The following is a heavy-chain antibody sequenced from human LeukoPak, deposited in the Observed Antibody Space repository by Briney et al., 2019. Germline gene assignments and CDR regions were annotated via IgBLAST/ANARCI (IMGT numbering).Heavy chain of an antibody. CDR2: IIPIFGTA. V-gene: IGHV1-69*13. CDR1: GGTFSSYA. CDR3: ARSLYYYDSSGSLDY. Sequence: SVKVSCKASGGTFSSYAISWVRQAPGQGLEWMGGIIPIFGTANYAQKFQGRVTITADESTSTAYMELSSLRSEDTAVYYCARSLYYYDSSGSLDYWGQGTMVTVSS. D-gene: IGHD3-22*01. J-gene: IGHJ3*01.